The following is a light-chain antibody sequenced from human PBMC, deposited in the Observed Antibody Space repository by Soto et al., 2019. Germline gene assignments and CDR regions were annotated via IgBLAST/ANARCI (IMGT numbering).Light chain of an antibody. Sequence: EIVLTQSPGTLSLSPGERATLSSRASQSVSSSYLAWYQQKPGQAPRLLIYGTSSRATGIPDRFSGSGSGTDFTLSISRLEPEDFAVYYCQQHGSSPITFGHGTRLEIK. CDR2: GTS. V-gene: IGKV3-20*01. J-gene: IGKJ5*01. CDR3: QQHGSSPIT. CDR1: QSVSSSY.